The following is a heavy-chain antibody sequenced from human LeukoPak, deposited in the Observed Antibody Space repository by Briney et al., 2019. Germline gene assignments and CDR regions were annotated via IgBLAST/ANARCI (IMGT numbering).Heavy chain of an antibody. CDR1: GFTFSSYA. J-gene: IGHJ6*03. CDR3: ARDPSYYYYYYMDV. V-gene: IGHV3-30*04. CDR2: ISYDGSNK. Sequence: PGRSLRLSCAASGFTFSSYAMHWVRQAPGKGLEWVAVISYDGSNKYYADSVKGRFTISRDNSKNTLYLQMNSLRAEDTAVYYCARDPSYYYYYYMDVWGKGTTVTVSS.